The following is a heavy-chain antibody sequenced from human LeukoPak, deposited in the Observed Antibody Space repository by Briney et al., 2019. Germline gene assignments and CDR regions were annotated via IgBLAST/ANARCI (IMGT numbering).Heavy chain of an antibody. CDR3: ARTPPNWGADY. CDR2: MSPRSGST. Sequence: ASVKVSCKASGYSFTSYDINWVRQAPGQGPEWMGWMSPRSGSTGYVQKFQGRVAMTSDTSISTAYMELSRLTSDDTAVYYCARTPPNWGADYWGQGTLVTVSS. D-gene: IGHD7-27*01. J-gene: IGHJ4*02. CDR1: GYSFTSYD. V-gene: IGHV1-8*01.